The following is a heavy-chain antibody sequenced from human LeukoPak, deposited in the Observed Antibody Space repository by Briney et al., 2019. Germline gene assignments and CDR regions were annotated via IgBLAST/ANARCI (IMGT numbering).Heavy chain of an antibody. CDR1: GFTFSVYA. D-gene: IGHD3-22*01. V-gene: IGHV3-30-3*01. J-gene: IGHJ3*02. CDR3: ARDRGGYSAFDM. CDR2: ISNDGSNK. Sequence: PGGCLRLSCAASGFTFSVYAIHWVRQAPGKGPEWVAVISNDGSNKYYADSVKGRFTISRDNSKNTLYLQVNSLRPEDTAVYYCARDRGGYSAFDMWGQGTMVTVSS.